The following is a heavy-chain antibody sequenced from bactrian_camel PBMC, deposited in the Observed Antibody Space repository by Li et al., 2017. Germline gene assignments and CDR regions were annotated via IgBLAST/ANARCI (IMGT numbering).Heavy chain of an antibody. Sequence: VQLVESGGGLVQPGGSLVLSCAASGFTFSTYAMSWVRQAPGKDLEWLAQIAYDGWVSRYNDPAKGRFSISRDNDKNTVYLQMNSLKPEDTAAYYCVSRDCEHWGQGTQVTVS. CDR3: VSRDCEH. CDR1: GFTFSTYA. J-gene: IGHJ4*01. CDR2: IAYDGWVS. V-gene: IGHV3S42*01.